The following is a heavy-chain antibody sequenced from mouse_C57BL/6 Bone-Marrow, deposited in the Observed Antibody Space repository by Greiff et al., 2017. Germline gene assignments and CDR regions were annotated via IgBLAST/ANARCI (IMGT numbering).Heavy chain of an antibody. CDR2: ISSGGSYT. J-gene: IGHJ2*01. D-gene: IGHD1-1*01. V-gene: IGHV5-6*01. CDR1: GFSFSSYG. Sequence: EVLLVESGGDLVKPGESLKLSCAASGFSFSSYGMSWVRQPPDKRLEWVATISSGGSYTYYPDSVKGRFTISRDNAKNTLYLQMSSLKSEDTSMYYCARYYYDYFDYWGQGTTLTVSS. CDR3: ARYYYDYFDY.